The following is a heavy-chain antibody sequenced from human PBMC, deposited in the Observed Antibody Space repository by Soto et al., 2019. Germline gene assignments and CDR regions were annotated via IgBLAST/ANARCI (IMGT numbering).Heavy chain of an antibody. CDR3: ARVDKDYYYDSSGSWCPFDY. CDR1: GFTFSDYY. CDR2: ISSSSTYT. D-gene: IGHD3-22*01. Sequence: QVQLVESGGGLVKPGGSLRLSCAASGFTFSDYYMTWIRQAPGKGLEWVSYISSSSTYTKYADSVKGRFTISRDNAKNSLYLQMNSLRAEDTAVYYCARVDKDYYYDSSGSWCPFDYWGQGTLVTVSS. J-gene: IGHJ4*02. V-gene: IGHV3-11*06.